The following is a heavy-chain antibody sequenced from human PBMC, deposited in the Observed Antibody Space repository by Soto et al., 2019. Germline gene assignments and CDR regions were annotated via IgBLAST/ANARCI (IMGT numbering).Heavy chain of an antibody. D-gene: IGHD1-26*01. CDR2: ISSGSKTI. CDR3: AREDILGARSFDY. J-gene: IGHJ4*02. V-gene: IGHV3-48*02. CDR1: GFTFSGYS. Sequence: GGSLRLSCAASGFTFSGYSVNWVRQAPGKGLEWVSYISSGSKTIFYADSVKGRFTVSRDNAKNSQYLQMNSLRDEDTAVYYCAREDILGARSFDYWGQGTLVTVSS.